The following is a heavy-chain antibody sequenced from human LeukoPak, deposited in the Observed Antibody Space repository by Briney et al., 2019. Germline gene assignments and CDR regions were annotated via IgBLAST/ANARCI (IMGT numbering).Heavy chain of an antibody. Sequence: SETLSLTCAVYGGSFSGYYWSWIRQPPGKGLEWIGEINHSGSTNYNPSLKSRVTISVDTSKNQFSLKLRSVTAADTAVYYCARRLLLYYYDSSGFDYWGQGTLVTVSS. CDR1: GGSFSGYY. D-gene: IGHD3-22*01. CDR2: INHSGST. CDR3: ARRLLLYYYDSSGFDY. J-gene: IGHJ4*02. V-gene: IGHV4-34*01.